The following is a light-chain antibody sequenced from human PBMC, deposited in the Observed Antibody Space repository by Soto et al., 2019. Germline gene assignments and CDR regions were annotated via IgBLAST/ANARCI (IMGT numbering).Light chain of an antibody. CDR3: MQATKYPPYT. Sequence: DIVLTQTPLSSPVTLGQPASISCRSSQSLLHSDGETYLSWLQQRPGPPPSLLIYKISNRFSGVADRFSGSGAGTDFTLKISRMEAEDVGIYYCMQATKYPPYTFGQGTKLEIK. CDR2: KIS. CDR1: QSLLHSDGETY. J-gene: IGKJ2*01. V-gene: IGKV2-24*01.